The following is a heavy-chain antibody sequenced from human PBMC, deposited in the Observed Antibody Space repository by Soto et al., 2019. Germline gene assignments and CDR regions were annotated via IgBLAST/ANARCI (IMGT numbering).Heavy chain of an antibody. D-gene: IGHD3-16*01. J-gene: IGHJ1*01. CDR1: GGSISSSSHY. Sequence: QLQLQESGPGLVKPSETLSLTCTVSGGSISSSSHYWGWIRQPPGKGLEWIGSIYYSGNTYYNPSLKSRVSISVDTSKNQFSLKLSSVSAADTAVYFCARRGRLSAEHFHHWGQGTLVTVSS. V-gene: IGHV4-39*01. CDR2: IYYSGNT. CDR3: ARRGRLSAEHFHH.